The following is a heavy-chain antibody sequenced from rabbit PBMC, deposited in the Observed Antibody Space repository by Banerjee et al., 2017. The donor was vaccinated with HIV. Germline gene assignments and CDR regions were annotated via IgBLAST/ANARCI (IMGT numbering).Heavy chain of an antibody. V-gene: IGHV1S45*01. Sequence: QEQLEESGGDLVKPEGSLTLTCTASGFSFSSYWIYWVRQAPGKGLEWIACIWPGSSGSTYYASWAKGRFTISKTSSTTVTLQMTSLTAADTATYFCARDAGYAGSNLWGQGTLVTVS. CDR1: GFSFSSYW. D-gene: IGHD4-2*01. CDR3: ARDAGYAGSNL. J-gene: IGHJ4*01. CDR2: IWPGSSGST.